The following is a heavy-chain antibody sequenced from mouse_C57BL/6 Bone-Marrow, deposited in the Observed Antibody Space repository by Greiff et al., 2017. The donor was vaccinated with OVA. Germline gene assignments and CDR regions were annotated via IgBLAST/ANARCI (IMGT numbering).Heavy chain of an antibody. CDR1: GYTFTSYW. D-gene: IGHD2-10*01. CDR3: ATYYGALPY. Sequence: QVQLQQPGAELVRPGSSVKLSCQASGYTFTSYWMPWVKQRPIQGLEWIGNIDPSDSDTHYTQKFKDKATLTVDKSSSTAYMQLSSLTSEDSAVYCCATYYGALPYWGQGTLVTVSA. CDR2: IDPSDSDT. J-gene: IGHJ3*01. V-gene: IGHV1-52*01.